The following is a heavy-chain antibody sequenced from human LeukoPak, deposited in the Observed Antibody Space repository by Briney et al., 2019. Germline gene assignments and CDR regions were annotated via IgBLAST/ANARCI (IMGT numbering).Heavy chain of an antibody. CDR2: IYYSGST. J-gene: IGHJ2*01. D-gene: IGHD3-10*01. CDR1: GDSISSYY. CDR3: ARSRAYYYGSGSWDFDL. V-gene: IGHV4-39*01. Sequence: TSETLSLTCTVSGDSISSYYWAWIRQPPGEGLEWIGTIYYSGSTYYNPSLKSRVTISVDTPKNQFSLRVSSVTAADTAVYYCARSRAYYYGSGSWDFDLWGRGTLVTVSS.